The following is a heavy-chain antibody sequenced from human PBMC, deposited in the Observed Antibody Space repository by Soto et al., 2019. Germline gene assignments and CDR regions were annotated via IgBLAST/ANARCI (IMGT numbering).Heavy chain of an antibody. CDR1: GFTFSSYA. CDR2: ISGSGGST. J-gene: IGHJ4*02. Sequence: EVQLLESGGGLVQPGGSLRLSCAASGFTFSSYAMSWVRQAPGKWLEWVSAISGSGGSTYYADAVKGRFTISRDNSKNTLYLQMNSLRAEDTAVYYCAKDGGMVRGGHWGQGTLVTVSS. D-gene: IGHD3-10*01. CDR3: AKDGGMVRGGH. V-gene: IGHV3-23*01.